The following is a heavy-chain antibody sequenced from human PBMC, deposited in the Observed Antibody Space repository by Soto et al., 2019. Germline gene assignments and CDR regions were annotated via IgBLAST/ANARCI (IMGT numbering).Heavy chain of an antibody. CDR2: IYYSGST. Sequence: QVQLQESGPGLVKPSETLSLTCTVSGGSISSYYWSWIRQPPGKGLEWIGYIYYSGSTNYNPSLKSRVTISVDTSKNQFSLKLSSVTAADTAVYYCARHGLGFGVVPAEYQIDYWGQGTLVTVSS. CDR1: GGSISSYY. CDR3: ARHGLGFGVVPAEYQIDY. D-gene: IGHD2-2*01. V-gene: IGHV4-59*08. J-gene: IGHJ4*02.